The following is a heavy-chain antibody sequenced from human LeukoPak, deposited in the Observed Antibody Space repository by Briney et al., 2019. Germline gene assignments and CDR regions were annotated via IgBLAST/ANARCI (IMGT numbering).Heavy chain of an antibody. CDR2: ISAYNGNT. J-gene: IGHJ4*02. V-gene: IGHV1-18*01. Sequence: ASVKVSCKASGYTFTSYGISWVRQAPGQGLEWMGWISAYNGNTNYAQKLQGRATMTTDTSTSTAYMELRSLRSDDTAVYYCARGPYDYVWGSYPKNDYWGQGTLVTVSS. D-gene: IGHD3-16*02. CDR3: ARGPYDYVWGSYPKNDY. CDR1: GYTFTSYG.